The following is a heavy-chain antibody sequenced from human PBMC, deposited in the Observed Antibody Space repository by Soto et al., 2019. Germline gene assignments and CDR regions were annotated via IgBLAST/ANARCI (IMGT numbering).Heavy chain of an antibody. CDR2: ISRTHNYI. CDR1: GFTFTRYS. J-gene: IGHJ4*02. V-gene: IGHV3-21*06. CDR3: ARESEDLTSDFDY. Sequence: GGSLRLSCAASGFTFTRYSMHWVRQAPGKGLEWVSSISRTHNYIYYGYSMKGRFTISRDNAKNSLYLEMNSLRAEDTAVYYCARESEDLTSDFDYWGQGTLVTVSS.